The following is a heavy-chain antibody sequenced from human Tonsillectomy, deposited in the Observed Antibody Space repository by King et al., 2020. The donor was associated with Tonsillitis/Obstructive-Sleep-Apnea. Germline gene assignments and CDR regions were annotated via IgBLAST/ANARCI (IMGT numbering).Heavy chain of an antibody. Sequence: GQLVQSGAEVKKPGASVKVSCKASGYTFTSYYMHWVRQAPGQGLEWMGIINPSGGSTSYAQKFQGRVTMTRETSTSTVYMELSSLRSEDTAVYYCARDHKVVPAAIVYHFDYWGQGTLVTVSS. CDR3: ARDHKVVPAAIVYHFDY. CDR2: INPSGGST. D-gene: IGHD2-2*01. CDR1: GYTFTSYY. J-gene: IGHJ4*02. V-gene: IGHV1-46*01.